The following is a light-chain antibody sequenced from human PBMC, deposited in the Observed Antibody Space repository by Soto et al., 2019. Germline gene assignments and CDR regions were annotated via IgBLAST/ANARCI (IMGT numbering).Light chain of an antibody. Sequence: EVVLTQSPGTLSLSPGERATVSCRASQTISRNYLAWYQQKPGQAPRLLIYGASTRATGIPDRFTGSGSGTDFPLTLARLEPEDYAVYYCQQYGGPVPWTFGQGTKVEV. CDR3: QQYGGPVPWT. CDR1: QTISRNY. V-gene: IGKV3-20*01. J-gene: IGKJ1*01. CDR2: GAS.